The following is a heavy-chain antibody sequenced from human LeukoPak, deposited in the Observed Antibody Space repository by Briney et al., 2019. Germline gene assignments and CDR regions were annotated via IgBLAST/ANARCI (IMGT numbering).Heavy chain of an antibody. CDR2: IKQDGSEK. V-gene: IGHV3-7*01. D-gene: IGHD2-2*01. Sequence: GGSLRLSCAASGFTFSSYWMSWVRQAPGKGLEWVANIKQDGSEKYYVDSVKGRFTISRDNAKNSLYLQMNSLRAEDTAVYYCARGRYFSSTSCHYFDHWGQGTLVTVSS. CDR3: ARGRYFSSTSCHYFDH. J-gene: IGHJ4*02. CDR1: GFTFSSYW.